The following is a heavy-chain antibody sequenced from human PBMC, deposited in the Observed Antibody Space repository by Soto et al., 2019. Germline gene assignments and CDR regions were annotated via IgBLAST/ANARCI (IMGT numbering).Heavy chain of an antibody. J-gene: IGHJ6*02. CDR2: INPNSGGT. CDR3: ARDLRYYYDSSGHDPDYGMDV. CDR1: GYTFTGYY. V-gene: IGHV1-2*02. Sequence: VKVSCKASGYTFTGYYMHWVRQAPGQGLEWMGWINPNSGGTNYAQKFQGRVTMTRDTSISTAYMELSRLRSDDTAVYYCARDLRYYYDSSGHDPDYGMDVWGQGTTVTVSS. D-gene: IGHD3-22*01.